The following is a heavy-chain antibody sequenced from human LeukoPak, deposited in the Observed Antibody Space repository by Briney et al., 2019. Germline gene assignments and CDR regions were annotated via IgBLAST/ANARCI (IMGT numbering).Heavy chain of an antibody. Sequence: GGSLGLSCAASGFTFSDYSMSWIRQAPGKGLEWVSYITDDGSTTYYADSVKGRFTISRDNARNSLYLQMNSLRAEDTAVYYCARTSFYYDRSGYDYWGQGTLVTVSS. CDR3: ARTSFYYDRSGYDY. CDR1: GFTFSDYS. D-gene: IGHD3-22*01. CDR2: ITDDGSTT. J-gene: IGHJ4*02. V-gene: IGHV3-11*01.